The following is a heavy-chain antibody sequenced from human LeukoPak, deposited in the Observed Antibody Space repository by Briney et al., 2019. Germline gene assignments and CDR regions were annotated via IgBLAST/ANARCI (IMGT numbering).Heavy chain of an antibody. J-gene: IGHJ5*02. CDR1: GFNFRYFW. CDR2: INHDGRET. CDR3: AKDSGSYGSGT. Sequence: GGSLRLSCLGSGFNFRYFWMSWVRQAPGKGLEWVANINHDGRETYYADSVKGRFIISRDNAKDSLYLQMNSLRAEDTAVYYCAKDSGSYGSGTWGQGTLVTVSS. D-gene: IGHD3-10*01. V-gene: IGHV3-7*01.